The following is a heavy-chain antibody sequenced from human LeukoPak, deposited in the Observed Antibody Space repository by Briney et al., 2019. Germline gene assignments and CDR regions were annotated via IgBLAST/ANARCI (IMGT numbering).Heavy chain of an antibody. V-gene: IGHV3-74*01. CDR3: ARGSIYYFDY. D-gene: IGHD3-3*02. J-gene: IGHJ4*02. CDR1: GLTFSSHW. Sequence: QPGGSLRLSCAASGLTFSSHWMHWVRQAPGKGLVWVSRITNDGSSTTYADSVKGRFTISRDNAQNMLYLQVNSLRAEDTAVYYCARGSIYYFDYWGQGTLVTVSS. CDR2: ITNDGSST.